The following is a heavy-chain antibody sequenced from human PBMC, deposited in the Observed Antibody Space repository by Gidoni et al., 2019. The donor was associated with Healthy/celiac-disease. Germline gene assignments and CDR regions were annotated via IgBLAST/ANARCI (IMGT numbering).Heavy chain of an antibody. Sequence: QLQLQESGPGLVMPSETLSLTCPVSAGSISSSSYYWGWDLQPPGKGLEWIGSIYYSGNTYDNPSLKSRVTISVDTSKNQFSLKLSSVTAADTAVYYCAKPAGTGMQLWFGAPYGMDVWGQGTTVTVSS. CDR3: AKPAGTGMQLWFGAPYGMDV. J-gene: IGHJ6*02. CDR1: AGSISSSSYY. V-gene: IGHV4-39*01. D-gene: IGHD5-18*01. CDR2: IYYSGNT.